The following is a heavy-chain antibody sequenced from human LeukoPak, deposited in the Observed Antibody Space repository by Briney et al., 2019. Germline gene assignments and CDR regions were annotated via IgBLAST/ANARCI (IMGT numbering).Heavy chain of an antibody. Sequence: SETLSLTCTVSGGSISSYYWNWIRQPPGKGLAWIGYIYYSGSTNYNPSLKSRVTVSLDTSKNQVLLKLTSVTAADTAMYYCARDRERYSSSGFAPWGQGTLVTVSS. CDR2: IYYSGST. CDR3: ARDRERYSSSGFAP. V-gene: IGHV4-59*01. D-gene: IGHD6-19*01. CDR1: GGSISSYY. J-gene: IGHJ5*02.